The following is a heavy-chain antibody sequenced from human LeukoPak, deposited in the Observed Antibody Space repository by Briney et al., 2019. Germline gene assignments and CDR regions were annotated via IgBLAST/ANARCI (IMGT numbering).Heavy chain of an antibody. CDR2: IYYTGST. V-gene: IGHV4-39*01. Sequence: SSETLSLTCAVSGGSISGGKDFWGWIRQSPGKGLEWIGSIYYTGSTYYNPSLKSRVTISVDTSKSEFSLMVHSVTAADTAMYYRARRGITYSTSFFDSWGQGTLVTVAS. CDR3: ARRGITYSTSFFDS. CDR1: GGSISGGKDF. D-gene: IGHD6-13*01. J-gene: IGHJ4*02.